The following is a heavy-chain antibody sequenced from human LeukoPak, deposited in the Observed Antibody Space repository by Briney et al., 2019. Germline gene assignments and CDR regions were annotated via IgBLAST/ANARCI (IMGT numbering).Heavy chain of an antibody. CDR2: IYYTGST. CDR1: GASLSGGTYY. CDR3: ARRGGSGRAFDY. V-gene: IGHV4-39*01. J-gene: IGHJ4*02. Sequence: PSETLSLTCSVSGASLSGGTYYWGWSRQPPGKGLEWVGSIYYTGSTYDNPSLKSRVTISVDTSKNQFALKLSSVTAADTAVYYCARRGGSGRAFDYWGQGTLVTVSS. D-gene: IGHD1-26*01.